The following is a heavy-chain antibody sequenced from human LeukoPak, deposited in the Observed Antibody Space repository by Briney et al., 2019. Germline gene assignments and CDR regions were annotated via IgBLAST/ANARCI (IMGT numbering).Heavy chain of an antibody. CDR2: IYYSGST. D-gene: IGHD1-26*01. Sequence: SETLSLTCTVSGGSISSYYWSWIRQPPGKGLEWIGYIYYSGSTNYNPSPKSRVTISVDTSKNQFSLKLSSVTAADTAVYYCARDGNGMDVWGQGTTVTVSS. V-gene: IGHV4-59*01. J-gene: IGHJ6*02. CDR3: ARDGNGMDV. CDR1: GGSISSYY.